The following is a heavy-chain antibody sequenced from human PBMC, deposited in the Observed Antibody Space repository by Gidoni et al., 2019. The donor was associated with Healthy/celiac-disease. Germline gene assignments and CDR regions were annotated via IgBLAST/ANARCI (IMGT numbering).Heavy chain of an antibody. CDR1: GGSISRSSYY. J-gene: IGHJ4*02. Sequence: QLQLQESGPGLVKPSETLSLTCTVSGGSISRSSYYWGWIRQPPGKGLEWIGSIYYSGSTYYNPSLKSRVTISVDTSKNQFSLKLSSVTAADTAVYYCARTQPAETGSFFDYWGQGTLVTVSS. CDR2: IYYSGST. V-gene: IGHV4-39*01. CDR3: ARTQPAETGSFFDY. D-gene: IGHD2-2*01.